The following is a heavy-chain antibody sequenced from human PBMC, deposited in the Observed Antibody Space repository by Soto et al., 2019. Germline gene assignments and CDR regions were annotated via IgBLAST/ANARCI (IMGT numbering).Heavy chain of an antibody. V-gene: IGHV1-69*01. J-gene: IGHJ3*02. Sequence: QVQLVRSGADVQKPGSSVKVSCKASGGTFSSYAISWVRQAPGQGLEWMGGIIPIFGTANYAQKFQGRVTITADESTSTAYMELSSLRSEDTAVYYCARADVRRYSGYDTSAFDIWGQGTMVTVSS. CDR2: IIPIFGTA. CDR1: GGTFSSYA. CDR3: ARADVRRYSGYDTSAFDI. D-gene: IGHD5-12*01.